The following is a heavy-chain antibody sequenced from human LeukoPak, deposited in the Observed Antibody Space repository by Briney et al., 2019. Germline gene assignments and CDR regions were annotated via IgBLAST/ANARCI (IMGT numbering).Heavy chain of an antibody. CDR3: ARSRVVVVPPAIFSGWFDP. V-gene: IGHV4-34*01. J-gene: IGHJ5*02. Sequence: SETLSLTCAVYGGSFSGYYWSWIRQPPGKGLEWIGEINHSGSTNYNPSLKRRVTISVDTSKNQFSLKLSSVPAADTAVYYCARSRVVVVPPAIFSGWFDPWGQGTLVTVSS. CDR1: GGSFSGYY. CDR2: INHSGST. D-gene: IGHD2-2*02.